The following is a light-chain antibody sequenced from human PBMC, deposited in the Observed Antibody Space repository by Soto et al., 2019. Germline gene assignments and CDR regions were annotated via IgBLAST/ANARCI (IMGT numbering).Light chain of an antibody. CDR2: AAS. CDR3: QQAHSFPWT. Sequence: DLPMTQSPSSVSASVGDRVTITCRASQFISSWLGWYQQKPGKAPKLLIYAASRLQIGVPSRFSGSESGTNITLTISSLQPEDSATYDCQQAHSFPWTFGQGTKVEI. CDR1: QFISSW. J-gene: IGKJ1*01. V-gene: IGKV1-12*01.